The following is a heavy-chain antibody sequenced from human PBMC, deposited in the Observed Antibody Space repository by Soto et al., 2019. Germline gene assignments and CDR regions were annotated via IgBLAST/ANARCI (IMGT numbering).Heavy chain of an antibody. V-gene: IGHV1-18*01. J-gene: IGHJ6*02. CDR1: GYTFSNYG. Sequence: ASVKVSCKASGYTFSNYGINWVRQAPGQGLEWMGWISAYNGNTNYAQKLQGRVTMTTDTSTSAAYMELRSLRSGDTAVYYCARDVFGSGSYYNSYYYGMDVWGQGTTVTVSS. CDR3: ARDVFGSGSYYNSYYYGMDV. CDR2: ISAYNGNT. D-gene: IGHD3-10*01.